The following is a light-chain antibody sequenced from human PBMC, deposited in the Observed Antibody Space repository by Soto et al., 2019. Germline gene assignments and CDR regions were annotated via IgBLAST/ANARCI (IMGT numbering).Light chain of an antibody. Sequence: EIVLTQSPATLSLSPGERATLSCRASQSVSSYLAWYQQKPGQAPRLLVYDTSTRATGIPARFSGRGSGTDFTLTISGLEPEDFAVYYCQQRSNWPPAFGGGTKVEIK. V-gene: IGKV3-11*01. J-gene: IGKJ4*01. CDR1: QSVSSY. CDR3: QQRSNWPPA. CDR2: DTS.